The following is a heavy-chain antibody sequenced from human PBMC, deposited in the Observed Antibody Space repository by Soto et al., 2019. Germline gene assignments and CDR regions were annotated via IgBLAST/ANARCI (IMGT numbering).Heavy chain of an antibody. CDR3: ARGRYGDY. Sequence: QAHLVQSGPEVKKPGASVKVSCKGSGYIFTSYGIAWMRQAPGQGLEWMGWISAHNGKTEYAQKFQGRVTVTRDTSPSTAYLELRSLRSDDTALYYCARGRYGDYWGQGALVTVSS. J-gene: IGHJ4*02. V-gene: IGHV1-18*01. D-gene: IGHD4-17*01. CDR2: ISAHNGKT. CDR1: GYIFTSYG.